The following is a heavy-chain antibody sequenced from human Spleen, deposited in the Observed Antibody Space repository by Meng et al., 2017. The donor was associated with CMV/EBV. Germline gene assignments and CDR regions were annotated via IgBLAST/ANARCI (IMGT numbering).Heavy chain of an antibody. V-gene: IGHV3-9*01. CDR1: GFTFDDFA. Sequence: SLKISCAASGFTFDDFALHWVRQAPGKGLEWVSLISWNGGTIYYADSVKGRFTISRDNAKNSLYLEMNSLRPEDTALYYCAKALGPMITGEYFHRWGQGTLVTVSS. CDR3: AKALGPMITGEYFHR. CDR2: ISWNGGTI. D-gene: IGHD3-16*01. J-gene: IGHJ1*01.